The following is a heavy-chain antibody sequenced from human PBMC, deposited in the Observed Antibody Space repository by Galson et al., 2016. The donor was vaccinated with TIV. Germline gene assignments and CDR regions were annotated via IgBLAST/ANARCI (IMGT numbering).Heavy chain of an antibody. CDR1: GSTFGSTG. CDR2: ISRTSDTI. Sequence: SLRLSCAASGSTFGSTGMYWVRQAPGKGLQWVSYISRTSDTIYYADSVKGRFTISRDNAKGSLYLQMNSLRAEDTVMYYCARVDPLLDCSGGTCQYYYHGMDIWGQGTTVTVS. V-gene: IGHV3-48*01. J-gene: IGHJ6*02. D-gene: IGHD2-15*01. CDR3: ARVDPLLDCSGGTCQYYYHGMDI.